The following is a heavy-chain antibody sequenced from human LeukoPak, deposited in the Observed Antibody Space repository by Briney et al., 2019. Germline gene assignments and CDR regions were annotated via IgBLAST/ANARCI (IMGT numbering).Heavy chain of an antibody. D-gene: IGHD2-2*02. Sequence: GGSLRLSCAASGFTFSSYWMHWVRQAPGKGLVWVSRINTDGSSTSYADSVKGRFTISRDNAKNTLYLQMNSLRAEDTAVYYCARYCSSTSCYTSDPYYYYYMDVWGKGTTVTVSS. CDR2: INTDGSST. V-gene: IGHV3-74*01. CDR3: ARYCSSTSCYTSDPYYYYYMDV. CDR1: GFTFSSYW. J-gene: IGHJ6*03.